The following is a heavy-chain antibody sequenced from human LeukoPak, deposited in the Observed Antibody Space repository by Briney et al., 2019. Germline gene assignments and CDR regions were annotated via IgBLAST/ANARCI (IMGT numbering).Heavy chain of an antibody. CDR1: GGSISSSSYY. CDR2: IYYSGST. J-gene: IGHJ5*02. Sequence: PSETLSLTCTVSGGSISSSSYYWGWIRQPPGKGLEWIGSIYYSGSTYYNPSLKSRVTISVDTSKNQFSLRLSSVTAADTAVYYCARHGAVRYFDWLLSGNWFDPWGQGTLVTVSS. V-gene: IGHV4-39*01. CDR3: ARHGAVRYFDWLLSGNWFDP. D-gene: IGHD3-9*01.